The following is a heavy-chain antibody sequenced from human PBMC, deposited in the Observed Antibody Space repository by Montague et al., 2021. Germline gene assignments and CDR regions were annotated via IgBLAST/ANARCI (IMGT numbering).Heavy chain of an antibody. CDR3: ARRLGIRASFDY. CDR1: GGSISEFY. J-gene: IGHJ4*02. CDR2: IYDSGTT. V-gene: IGHV4-59*08. D-gene: IGHD7-27*01. Sequence: SETLSLTSTVTGGSISEFYWSWIRQSPEKGLEWIGYIYDSGTTNYNPSLKSRVTISADTSMNQFSLNLRSVTAADTAVYFCARRLGIRASFDYWGQGTLVTVSS.